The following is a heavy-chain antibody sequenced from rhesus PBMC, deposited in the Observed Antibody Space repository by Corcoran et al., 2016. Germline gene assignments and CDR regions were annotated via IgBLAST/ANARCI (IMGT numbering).Heavy chain of an antibody. CDR2: IFDSGGTI. Sequence: QLQLQESGPGLVKPSETLSLTCAVSGGSITNHYWRWIRQPPGKGLEGIGRIFDSGGTIDHNPSHKRRVTRSTDASRNQFSLKLYSVTAAATAVYYCARACRGFGCPLVNIDYWGQGVLVTVSS. CDR1: GGSITNHY. CDR3: ARACRGFGCPLVNIDY. J-gene: IGHJ4*01. V-gene: IGHV4-173*01. D-gene: IGHD2-21*01.